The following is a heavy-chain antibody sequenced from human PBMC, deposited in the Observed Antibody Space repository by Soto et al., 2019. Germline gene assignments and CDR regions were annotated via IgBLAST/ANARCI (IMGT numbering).Heavy chain of an antibody. D-gene: IGHD2-2*01. J-gene: IGHJ1*01. CDR1: GFTFSSYA. CDR3: AKGYCSSTSCDPWFQH. Sequence: EVQLLESGGGLVQPGGSLRLSCAASGFTFSSYAMSWVRQAPGKGLEWVSAISGSGGSTYYADSVKGRFTISRDNSKHTLYLQMNSLRAEDTAVYYCAKGYCSSTSCDPWFQHWGQDTLVTVSS. CDR2: ISGSGGST. V-gene: IGHV3-23*01.